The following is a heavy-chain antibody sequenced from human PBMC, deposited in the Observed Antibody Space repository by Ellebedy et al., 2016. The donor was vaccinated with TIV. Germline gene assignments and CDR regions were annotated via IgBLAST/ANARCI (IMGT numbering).Heavy chain of an antibody. D-gene: IGHD3-22*01. CDR3: ATFSGSSGSFDY. CDR2: IDPRGGST. CDR1: GYTFTKYY. V-gene: IGHV1-46*04. J-gene: IGHJ4*02. Sequence: ASVKVSCKASGYTFTKYYMHWVRQAPGQGLEWMGIIDPRGGSTTSAQKLQGRFTLTRDTSTSTAYMELSSLRSEDTAVYYCATFSGSSGSFDYWGQGILVTVSS.